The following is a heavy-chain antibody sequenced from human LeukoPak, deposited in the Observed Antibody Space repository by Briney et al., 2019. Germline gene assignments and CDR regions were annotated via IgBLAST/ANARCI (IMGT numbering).Heavy chain of an antibody. CDR1: GGTFSSYA. D-gene: IGHD2-2*01. CDR2: IIPIFGTA. Sequence: GASVKVSCKASGGTFSSYAISWVRQAPGQGLEWMGGIIPIFGTANYAQKFQGRVTMTRDTSTSTVYMELSSLRSEDTAVYYCARDEVGYCSSTSCRPYYYYYGMDVWGKGTTVTVSS. V-gene: IGHV1-69*05. CDR3: ARDEVGYCSSTSCRPYYYYYGMDV. J-gene: IGHJ6*04.